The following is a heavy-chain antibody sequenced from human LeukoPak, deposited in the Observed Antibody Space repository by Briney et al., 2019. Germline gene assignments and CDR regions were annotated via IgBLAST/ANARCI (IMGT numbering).Heavy chain of an antibody. CDR2: INPSGGST. CDR3: ARATPLRHCSSTSCYTTWFDP. Sequence: ASVKVSCKASGYTFTSYYMHWVRQAPGQGLEWMGIINPSGGSTSYAQKFQGRVTMTRDTSTSTVYMELSSLRFEDTAVYYCARATPLRHCSSTSCYTTWFDPWGQGTLVTVSS. J-gene: IGHJ5*02. V-gene: IGHV1-46*01. CDR1: GYTFTSYY. D-gene: IGHD2-2*02.